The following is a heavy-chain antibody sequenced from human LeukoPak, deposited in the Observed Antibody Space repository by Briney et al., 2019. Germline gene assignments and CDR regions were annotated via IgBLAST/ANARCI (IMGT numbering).Heavy chain of an antibody. CDR1: GGSISSSSYY. CDR2: IYYSGST. V-gene: IGHV4-39*01. J-gene: IGHJ6*02. D-gene: IGHD4-23*01. CDR3: AVDYGGNSVGCMDV. Sequence: SETLSLTCTVSGGSISSSSYYWGWIRQPPGKGLEWIGSIYYSGSTYYNPSLKSRVTISVDTSKNQFSLKLSSVTAADTAVYYCAVDYGGNSVGCMDVWGQGTTVTVSS.